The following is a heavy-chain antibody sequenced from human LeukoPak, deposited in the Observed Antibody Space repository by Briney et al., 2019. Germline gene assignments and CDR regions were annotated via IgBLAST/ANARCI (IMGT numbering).Heavy chain of an antibody. V-gene: IGHV1-18*01. Sequence: ASVKVSCKASGYTFSSYVISWVRQAPGQGLEWMGWISAYNGNTNYAQKLQGRVTMTTDTSTSTAYMELRSLRSDDTAVYYCARRYYDFWSGSPLDFDYWGQGTLVTVSS. J-gene: IGHJ4*02. CDR3: ARRYYDFWSGSPLDFDY. CDR1: GYTFSSYV. CDR2: ISAYNGNT. D-gene: IGHD3-3*01.